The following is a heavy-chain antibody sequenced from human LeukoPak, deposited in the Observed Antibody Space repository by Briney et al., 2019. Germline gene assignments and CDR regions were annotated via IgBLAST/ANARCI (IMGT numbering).Heavy chain of an antibody. Sequence: SETLSLTCTVSGGSISSYYWSWIRQPAGKGLEWIGRIYTSGSTNYNPSLKSRVTMSVDTSKNQFSLKLRSVTAADTAVYYCARAGYSSRWYYFDYWGRGTLVTVSS. CDR3: ARAGYSSRWYYFDY. CDR1: GGSISSYY. V-gene: IGHV4-4*07. CDR2: IYTSGST. J-gene: IGHJ4*02. D-gene: IGHD6-13*01.